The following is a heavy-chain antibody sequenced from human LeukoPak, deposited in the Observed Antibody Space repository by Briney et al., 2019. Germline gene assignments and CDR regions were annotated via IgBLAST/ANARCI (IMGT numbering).Heavy chain of an antibody. V-gene: IGHV1-24*01. J-gene: IGHJ4*02. Sequence: ASVKVSCKASGGTFSSYAISWVRQAPGKGLEWMGGFDPEDGETIYAQKFQGRVTMTEDTSTDTAYMELSSLRSEDTAVYYCATLDYGDSQGDYWGQGTLVTVSS. CDR2: FDPEDGET. CDR1: GGTFSSYA. CDR3: ATLDYGDSQGDY. D-gene: IGHD4-17*01.